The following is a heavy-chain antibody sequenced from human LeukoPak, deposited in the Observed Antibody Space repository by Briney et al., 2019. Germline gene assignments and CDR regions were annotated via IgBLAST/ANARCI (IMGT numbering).Heavy chain of an antibody. J-gene: IGHJ4*02. Sequence: PSETLSLTCTVSGGSISSSTYYWGWIRQPPGRGLEWIGRIYYSGSTHNNPSLQSRVTISVDTSKNQFSLRLSSVTAADTAVYYCARLFDYWGQGTLVTVSS. CDR2: IYYSGST. CDR3: ARLFDY. CDR1: GGSISSSTYY. V-gene: IGHV4-39*01.